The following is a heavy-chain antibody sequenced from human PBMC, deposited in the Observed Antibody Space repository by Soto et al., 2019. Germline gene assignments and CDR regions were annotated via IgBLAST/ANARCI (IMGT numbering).Heavy chain of an antibody. CDR1: GFTFSSYG. V-gene: IGHV3-33*01. D-gene: IGHD4-17*01. J-gene: IGHJ3*02. Sequence: GGSLRLSCAASGFTFSSYGMHWVRQAPGKGLEWVAVIWYDGSNKYYADSVKGRFTISRDNSKNTLYLQMNSLRAEDTAVYYCARGGYGGYHRDDAFDIWGQGTMVTVSS. CDR2: IWYDGSNK. CDR3: ARGGYGGYHRDDAFDI.